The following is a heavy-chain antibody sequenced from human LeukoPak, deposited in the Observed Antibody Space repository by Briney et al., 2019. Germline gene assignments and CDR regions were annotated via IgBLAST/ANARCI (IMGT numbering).Heavy chain of an antibody. CDR2: ISSSGSTI. CDR1: GFTFRSYE. D-gene: IGHD3-9*01. J-gene: IGHJ5*02. Sequence: PGGSLRLSCAASGFTFRSYEMNWVRQAPGKGLEWVSYISSSGSTIYYAESVKGRFTISRDNAKNSLYLQMNSLRAEDTAVYYCARGAGRYFDWFDPWGQGTLVTVSS. CDR3: ARGAGRYFDWFDP. V-gene: IGHV3-48*03.